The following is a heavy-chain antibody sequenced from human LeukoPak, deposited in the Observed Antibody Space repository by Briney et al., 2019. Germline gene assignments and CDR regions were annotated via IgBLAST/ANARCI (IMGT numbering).Heavy chain of an antibody. J-gene: IGHJ4*02. V-gene: IGHV3-21*01. Sequence: GGSLRPSCAASGFTFSSYSMHWVRQAPGKGLEWVSSISSSSSYIYYADSVKGRFTISRDNAKNSLYLQMNSLRAEDTAVYYCAREFSSSSVWYFDYWGQGTLVTVSS. CDR3: AREFSSSSVWYFDY. D-gene: IGHD6-6*01. CDR2: ISSSSSYI. CDR1: GFTFSSYS.